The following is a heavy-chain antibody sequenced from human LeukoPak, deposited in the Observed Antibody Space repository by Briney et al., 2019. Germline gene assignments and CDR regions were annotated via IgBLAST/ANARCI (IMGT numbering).Heavy chain of an antibody. CDR1: GGSISSSSYY. J-gene: IGHJ4*02. D-gene: IGHD2-2*01. V-gene: IGHV4-39*01. CDR2: IYYSGST. Sequence: SETLSLTCTVSGGSISSSSYYWGWIRQPPGKGLEWIGSIYYSGSTYYNPSLKSRVTISVDTSKNQFSLKLSSVTAADTAVYYCASDRPRSTSVSDWGQGTLVTVSS. CDR3: ASDRPRSTSVSD.